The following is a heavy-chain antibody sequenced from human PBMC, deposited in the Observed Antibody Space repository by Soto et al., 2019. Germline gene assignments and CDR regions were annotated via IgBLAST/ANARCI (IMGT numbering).Heavy chain of an antibody. D-gene: IGHD3-16*01. Sequence: QVQLVQSGAEVKKPGASVKVSCKASGYTFSRSGISWVRQAPGQGLEWMGWINGYNGNTNYTQKMQGRINMTTNTPTSTAYMELRSLRSDDTAVYYCARMGDVPYYYYGMDVWGQGTTVIVSS. CDR2: INGYNGNT. V-gene: IGHV1-18*01. J-gene: IGHJ6*02. CDR3: ARMGDVPYYYYGMDV. CDR1: GYTFSRSG.